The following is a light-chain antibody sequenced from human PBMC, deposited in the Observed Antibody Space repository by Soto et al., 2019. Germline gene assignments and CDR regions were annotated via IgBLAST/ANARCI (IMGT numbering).Light chain of an antibody. CDR2: GGS. J-gene: IGKJ4*01. V-gene: IGKV3-20*01. CDR1: QSVSSNH. Sequence: DIVLTQSPGTLSLSPGERATLSCRASQSVSSNHLAWYQQKPGQAPRLLIYGGSSRATGIPDRFSGSGSGTDFTLTVSRLEPEDFAVYYCQQFGDSLTFGGGTKVDI. CDR3: QQFGDSLT.